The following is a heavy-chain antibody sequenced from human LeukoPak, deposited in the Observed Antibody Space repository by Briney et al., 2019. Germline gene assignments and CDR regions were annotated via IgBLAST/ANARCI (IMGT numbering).Heavy chain of an antibody. CDR3: ARDEALNTRRYFDWFYYYYYGMDV. CDR1: GYTFTSYD. D-gene: IGHD3-9*01. J-gene: IGHJ6*02. Sequence: GASVKVSCKASGYTFTSYDINWVRQATGQGLEWMGWMNPNSGNTGYAQKFQGRVTMTRNTSISTAYMELSSLRSEDTAVYYCARDEALNTRRYFDWFYYYYYGMDVWGQGTTVTVSS. CDR2: MNPNSGNT. V-gene: IGHV1-8*01.